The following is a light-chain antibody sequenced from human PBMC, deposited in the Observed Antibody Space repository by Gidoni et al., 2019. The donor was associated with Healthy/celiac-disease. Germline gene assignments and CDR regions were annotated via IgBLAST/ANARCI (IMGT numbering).Light chain of an antibody. CDR1: QSVSSSY. J-gene: IGKJ1*01. Sequence: EIVLTQSPGTLSLSPGERATLSCRASQSVSSSYLAWYQQKPGQAPRLLIYCASSRATGIPDRFRGSGSGTDFTLTISRLAPEDFAVYYCQQYGSSPKTFGQGTKVEIK. V-gene: IGKV3-20*01. CDR2: CAS. CDR3: QQYGSSPKT.